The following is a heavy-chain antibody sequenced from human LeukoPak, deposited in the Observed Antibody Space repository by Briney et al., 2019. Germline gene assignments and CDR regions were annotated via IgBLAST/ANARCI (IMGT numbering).Heavy chain of an antibody. D-gene: IGHD3-3*01. CDR2: IYYSGST. CDR3: ARDDFWSGSPYYYYMDV. Sequence: SETPSLTCTVSGGSISSYYWSWIRQPPGKGLEWIGYIYYSGSTNYNPSLKSRVTISVDTSKNQFSLKLSSVTAADTAVYYCARDDFWSGSPYYYYMDVWGKGTTVTVSS. CDR1: GGSISSYY. V-gene: IGHV4-59*12. J-gene: IGHJ6*03.